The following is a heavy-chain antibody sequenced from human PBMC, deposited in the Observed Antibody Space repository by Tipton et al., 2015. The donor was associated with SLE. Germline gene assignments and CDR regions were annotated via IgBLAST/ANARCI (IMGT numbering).Heavy chain of an antibody. V-gene: IGHV4-34*01. Sequence: TLSLTCTVSGGSISSGYYWSWIRQPPGKGLEWIGEINHSGSTNYNPSLKSRVTISMDTSKNQLSLKLSSVTTADTAVYYCARGGRGDGGNPFDPWGQGTLVTVSS. CDR2: INHSGST. CDR3: ARGGRGDGGNPFDP. J-gene: IGHJ5*02. D-gene: IGHD4-23*01. CDR1: GGSISSGYY.